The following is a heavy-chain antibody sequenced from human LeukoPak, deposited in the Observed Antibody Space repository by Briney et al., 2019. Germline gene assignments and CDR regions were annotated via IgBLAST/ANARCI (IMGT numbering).Heavy chain of an antibody. CDR2: IYYSGRT. V-gene: IGHV4-39*07. CDR3: ARDSHCDKLLSYWYFDL. D-gene: IGHD1-7*01. Sequence: PSETLSLTCTVSGGSISSSSYYWGWIRQPPGKGLEWIGSIYYSGRTYYNPSLKSRVTISVDTSKNQFSLKLSSVTAADTAVYYCARDSHCDKLLSYWYFDLWGRGTLVTVSS. J-gene: IGHJ2*01. CDR1: GGSISSSSYY.